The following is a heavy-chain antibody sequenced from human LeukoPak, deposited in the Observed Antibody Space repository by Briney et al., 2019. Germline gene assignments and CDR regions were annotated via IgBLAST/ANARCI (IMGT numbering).Heavy chain of an antibody. CDR1: GYTFTGYY. V-gene: IGHV1-2*04. J-gene: IGHJ6*04. Sequence: ASVKVSCKASGYTFTGYYMHWVRQAPGQGLEWMGWINPNSGGTNYAQKFQGWVTMTRDTSISTAYMELSRLRSDDTAVYYCARAGGGGYSGYEEGRQANYYYYYYGMDVWGKGTTVTVSS. CDR2: INPNSGGT. CDR3: ARAGGGGYSGYEEGRQANYYYYYYGMDV. D-gene: IGHD5-12*01.